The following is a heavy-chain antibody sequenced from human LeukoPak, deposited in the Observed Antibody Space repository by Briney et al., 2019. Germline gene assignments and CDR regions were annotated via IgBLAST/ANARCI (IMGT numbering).Heavy chain of an antibody. CDR1: GYTFTNYY. J-gene: IGHJ4*02. CDR2: INPSGGST. V-gene: IGHV1-46*01. CDR3: ARGPGRYYFDY. Sequence: ASVKVSCKASGYTFTNYYMHWVRQAPRQGLEWMGIINPSGGSTTYAQKFQGRVTMTRDTSTSTVYMELSSLRSEDTALYYCARGPGRYYFDYWGQGTLVTVSS.